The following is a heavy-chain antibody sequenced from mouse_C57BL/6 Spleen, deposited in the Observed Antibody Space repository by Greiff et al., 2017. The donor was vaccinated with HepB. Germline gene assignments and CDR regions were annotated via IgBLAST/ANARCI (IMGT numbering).Heavy chain of an antibody. CDR3: AIYDGYYGWYFDV. Sequence: VQLQQPGAELVRPGSPVKLSCKASGYTFTSYWMHWVKQRPIQGLEWIGNIDPSDSETHYNQKFKDKATLTVDKSSSTAYMQLSSLTSEDSAVYYCAIYDGYYGWYFDVWGTGTTVTVSS. V-gene: IGHV1-52*01. CDR2: IDPSDSET. D-gene: IGHD2-3*01. J-gene: IGHJ1*03. CDR1: GYTFTSYW.